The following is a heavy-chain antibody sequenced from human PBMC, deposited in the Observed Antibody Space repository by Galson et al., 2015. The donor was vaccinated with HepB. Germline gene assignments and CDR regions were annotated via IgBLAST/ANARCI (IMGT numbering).Heavy chain of an antibody. CDR1: RFTFSSYA. V-gene: IGHV3-23*01. J-gene: IGHJ6*03. CDR2: ISGSGGST. D-gene: IGHD1-26*01. Sequence: SLRLSCAASRFTFSSYAMSWVRQAPGKGLEWVSAISGSGGSTYYADSVKCRFTISRDNSKNTLYLQMNSLRAEDTAVYYCAKVGYSMASYYMDVWGKGTTVTVSS. CDR3: AKVGYSMASYYMDV.